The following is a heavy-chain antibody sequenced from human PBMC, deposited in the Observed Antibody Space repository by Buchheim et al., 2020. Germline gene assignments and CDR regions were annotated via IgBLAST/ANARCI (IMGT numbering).Heavy chain of an antibody. CDR2: INHSGST. V-gene: IGHV4-34*01. D-gene: IGHD2-2*01. CDR1: GGSFSGYY. J-gene: IGHJ4*02. Sequence: QVQLQQWGPGLLKPSETLSLTCAVSGGSFSGYYWSWIRQPPGKGLEWIGEINHSGSTNYNPSLKSRVTISVDTSKNQFSLKLSAVTAADTAVYYCARVYCNSTSCYYFDYWGQGTL. CDR3: ARVYCNSTSCYYFDY.